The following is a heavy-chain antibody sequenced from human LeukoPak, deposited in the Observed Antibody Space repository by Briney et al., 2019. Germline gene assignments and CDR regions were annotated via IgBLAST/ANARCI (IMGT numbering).Heavy chain of an antibody. D-gene: IGHD3-3*01. CDR3: ARDFSQIFWSGFFSD. Sequence: GASVEVFCKASGYTFTGYYIHWIRQPPGHGLEWMGWINHSVGVTNFTQKCQGSVTLTRDTSITTVYMDLSSLRSDDSAVYYCARDFSQIFWSGFFSDWGQATLVTVCS. CDR2: INHSVGVT. J-gene: IGHJ1*01. CDR1: GYTFTGYY. V-gene: IGHV1-2*02.